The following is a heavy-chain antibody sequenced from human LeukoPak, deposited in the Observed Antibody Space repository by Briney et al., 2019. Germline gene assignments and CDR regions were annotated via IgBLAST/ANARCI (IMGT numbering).Heavy chain of an antibody. J-gene: IGHJ6*03. CDR2: IWYDGSNK. CDR1: GFTFSSYG. D-gene: IGHD2-15*01. V-gene: IGHV3-33*06. Sequence: GGSLRLSCAASGFTFSSYGMHWVRQAPGKGLEWVAVIWYDGSNKYYADSVKGRFTISRDNSKNTLYLQMNILRAEDTAVYYCAKDQRELVVVAATQTYYYYMDVWGKGTTVTVSS. CDR3: AKDQRELVVVAATQTYYYYMDV.